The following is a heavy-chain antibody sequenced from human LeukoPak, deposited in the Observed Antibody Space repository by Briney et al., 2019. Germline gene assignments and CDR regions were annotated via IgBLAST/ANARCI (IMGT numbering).Heavy chain of an antibody. Sequence: GGSLRPSCAASGFTVSSNHMSWVRQAPGKGLEWVSVIYRGGSTYYADSVKGRFTISRDNSKNTLYLQMNSLRAEDTAVYYCAGVQTTSVYYYGMDVWGQGTTVTVSS. CDR2: IYRGGST. D-gene: IGHD4-17*01. CDR3: AGVQTTSVYYYGMDV. J-gene: IGHJ6*02. CDR1: GFTVSSNH. V-gene: IGHV3-53*01.